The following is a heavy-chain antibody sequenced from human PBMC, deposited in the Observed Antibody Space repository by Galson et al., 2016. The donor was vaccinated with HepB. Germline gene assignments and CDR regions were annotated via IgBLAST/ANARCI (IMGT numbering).Heavy chain of an antibody. D-gene: IGHD2-2*01. CDR1: RFTFGDYA. V-gene: IGHV3-9*01. CDR3: AKAAQYCSSSSCRNWFDP. CDR2: ISWNSGNT. Sequence: SLRLSCAASRFTFGDYAMHWVRQAPGKGLEWVSGISWNSGNTGYADSVKGRFTISRDNPKNSLYLQMNSLRAEDTALYYCAKAAQYCSSSSCRNWFDPWGQGTLVTVSS. J-gene: IGHJ5*02.